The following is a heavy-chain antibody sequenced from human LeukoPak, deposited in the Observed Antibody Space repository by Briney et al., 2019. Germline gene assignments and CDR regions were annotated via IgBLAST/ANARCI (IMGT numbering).Heavy chain of an antibody. Sequence: GGSLRLSCVASGFTFSDYSMHWVRQAPGKGLEWVAIIWFDGSNIYYGDSVKGRFTISRDNSKNTLFLQMNSLRAEDTAVYYCAREQGDYSFDYWGQGTLVTVSS. CDR2: IWFDGSNI. CDR1: GFTFSDYS. J-gene: IGHJ4*02. CDR3: AREQGDYSFDY. V-gene: IGHV3-33*01. D-gene: IGHD2-21*02.